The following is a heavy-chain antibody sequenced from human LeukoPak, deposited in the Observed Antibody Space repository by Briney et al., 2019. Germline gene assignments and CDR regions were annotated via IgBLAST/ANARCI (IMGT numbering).Heavy chain of an antibody. CDR2: IRYDGSNK. CDR3: ARVRIAAAGPYFQH. V-gene: IGHV3-30*02. J-gene: IGHJ1*01. Sequence: GGSLRLSCAASGFTFSSYGMHWVRQAPGKGLEWVAFIRYDGSNKYYADSVKGRFTISRDNSKNTLYLQMNSLRAEDTAVYYCARVRIAAAGPYFQHWGQGTLVTVSS. D-gene: IGHD6-13*01. CDR1: GFTFSSYG.